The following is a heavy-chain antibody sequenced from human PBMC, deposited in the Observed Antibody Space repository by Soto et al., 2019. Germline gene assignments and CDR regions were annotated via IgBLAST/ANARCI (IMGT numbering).Heavy chain of an antibody. Sequence: PSETLSLTCTVSGGSISSYYLSWIRQPPGKGLEWIGYMYNTGSTVYNPSFKSRVTISVDTSKNQFSLKLNSVTAADTAVYYCARDLWGYCGTDCYPLDVWGQGTTVTVS. CDR2: MYNTGST. CDR3: ARDLWGYCGTDCYPLDV. CDR1: GGSISSYY. J-gene: IGHJ6*02. V-gene: IGHV4-59*01. D-gene: IGHD2-21*02.